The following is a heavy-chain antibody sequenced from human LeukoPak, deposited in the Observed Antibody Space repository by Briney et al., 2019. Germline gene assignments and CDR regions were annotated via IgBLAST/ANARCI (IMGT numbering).Heavy chain of an antibody. D-gene: IGHD4-17*01. CDR2: IYYSGST. CDR3: ARGENGDYVDY. Sequence: SGTLSLTCTVSGGSISSYYWSWIRQPPGKGLEWIGYIYYSGSTNYNPSLKSRVTISVDTSKNQFSLKLSSVTAADTAVYYCARGENGDYVDYWGQGTLVTVSS. CDR1: GGSISSYY. V-gene: IGHV4-59*01. J-gene: IGHJ4*02.